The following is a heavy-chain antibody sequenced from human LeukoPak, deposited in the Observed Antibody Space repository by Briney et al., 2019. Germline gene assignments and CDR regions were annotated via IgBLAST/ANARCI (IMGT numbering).Heavy chain of an antibody. CDR3: ASHYCSSTSCYPADAFDI. CDR2: IYSGGST. V-gene: IGHV3-66*02. Sequence: GGSLRLSCAASGFAFSSSTMSWVRQAPGKGLEWVSVIYSGGSTYYADSVKGRFTISRDNSKNTLYLQMNSLRAEDTAVYYCASHYCSSTSCYPADAFDIWGQGTMVTVSS. D-gene: IGHD2-2*01. CDR1: GFAFSSST. J-gene: IGHJ3*02.